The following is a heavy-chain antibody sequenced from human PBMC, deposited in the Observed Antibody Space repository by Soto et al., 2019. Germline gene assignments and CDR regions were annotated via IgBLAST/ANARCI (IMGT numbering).Heavy chain of an antibody. J-gene: IGHJ4*02. V-gene: IGHV3-7*03. Sequence: HPGGSLRLSCAASGFTFSSYWMSWVRQAPGKGLEWVANIKQDGSEKYYVDSVEGRFTISRDNAKDSLYLQMNSLRGEDTAVYYCARYFRGSGRYFFDYWGQGTLVTVSS. D-gene: IGHD6-19*01. CDR2: IKQDGSEK. CDR3: ARYFRGSGRYFFDY. CDR1: GFTFSSYW.